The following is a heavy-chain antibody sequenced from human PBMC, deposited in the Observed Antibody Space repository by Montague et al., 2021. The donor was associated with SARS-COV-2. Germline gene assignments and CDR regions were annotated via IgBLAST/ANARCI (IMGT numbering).Heavy chain of an antibody. J-gene: IGHJ5*02. Sequence: SETLSLTCTVSGGSISGYYWSWFRQSAGKGLEWIGRIYNSGSTSYNPSLKSRVTISVDTSNNQFSLRLSSVTAADTAVYYCARAYCGGDCHVGPWGQGALVTVSS. CDR1: GGSISGYY. CDR3: ARAYCGGDCHVGP. D-gene: IGHD2-21*02. CDR2: IYNSGST. V-gene: IGHV4-4*07.